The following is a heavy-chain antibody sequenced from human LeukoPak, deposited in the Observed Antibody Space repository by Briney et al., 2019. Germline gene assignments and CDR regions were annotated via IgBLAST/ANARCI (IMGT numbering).Heavy chain of an antibody. CDR2: INPNSGGT. Sequence: ASLKVSCKASGYTFTGYYMHWLRQAPGQGLKWRGWINPNSGGTNYAQKSQGRVTMTRDTSISTAYMELSRLRSDDTAVYYCARVQSSGQQLVDFDYWGQGTLVTVSS. V-gene: IGHV1-2*02. CDR1: GYTFTGYY. D-gene: IGHD6-13*01. CDR3: ARVQSSGQQLVDFDY. J-gene: IGHJ4*02.